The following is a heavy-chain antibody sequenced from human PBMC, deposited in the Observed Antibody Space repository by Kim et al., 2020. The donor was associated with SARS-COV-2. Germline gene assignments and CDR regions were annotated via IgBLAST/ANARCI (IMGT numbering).Heavy chain of an antibody. J-gene: IGHJ3*02. CDR2: IYYSGST. CDR1: GGSISSYY. Sequence: SETLSLTCTVSGGSISSYYWSWIRQPPGKGLEWIGYIYYSGSTNYNPSLKSRGTISVDTSKNQFSLKLSSVTAADTAVYYCAREGPPPRLTMIDEGAFDIWGQGTMVTVSS. V-gene: IGHV4-59*13. CDR3: AREGPPPRLTMIDEGAFDI. D-gene: IGHD3-22*01.